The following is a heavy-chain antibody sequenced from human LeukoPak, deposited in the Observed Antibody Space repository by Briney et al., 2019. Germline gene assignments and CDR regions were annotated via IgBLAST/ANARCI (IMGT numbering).Heavy chain of an antibody. CDR3: AKKGVYYYGSGSYYNDAFDI. J-gene: IGHJ3*02. Sequence: PGGSLRLSCAASGFTFSSYAMSWVRQAPGKGLEWVSSISGSGGSTYYADFVKGRFTISRDNSKNSLYLQMNSLRAEDTAVSYCAKKGVYYYGSGSYYNDAFDIWGQGTMVTVSS. CDR1: GFTFSSYA. D-gene: IGHD3-10*01. V-gene: IGHV3-23*01. CDR2: ISGSGGST.